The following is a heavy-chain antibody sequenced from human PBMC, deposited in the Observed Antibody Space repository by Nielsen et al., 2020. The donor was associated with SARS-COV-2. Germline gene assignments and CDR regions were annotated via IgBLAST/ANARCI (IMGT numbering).Heavy chain of an antibody. CDR2: IIPILGIA. CDR1: GGTFSSYA. Sequence: SVKVSCKASGGTFSSYAISWVRQAPGQGLEWMGRIIPILGIANYAQKFQGRVTITADKSTSTAYMELSSLRSEDTAVYYCARVRYSRDAFDIWGQGTMVTVSS. J-gene: IGHJ3*02. CDR3: ARVRYSRDAFDI. V-gene: IGHV1-69*04. D-gene: IGHD3-16*02.